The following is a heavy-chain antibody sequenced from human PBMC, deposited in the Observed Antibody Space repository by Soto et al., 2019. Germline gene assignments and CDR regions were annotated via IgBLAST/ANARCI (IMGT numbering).Heavy chain of an antibody. J-gene: IGHJ1*01. CDR3: ARRTSYYYDSSGYKSAEYFQH. V-gene: IGHV4-39*01. CDR2: IYYSGST. CDR1: GGSISSSSYY. D-gene: IGHD3-22*01. Sequence: QLQLQESGPGLVKPSETLSLTCTVSGGSISSSSYYWGWIRQPPGKGLEWIGSIYYSGSTYYNPSLKSRVTIAVATSKNQFSLKLSSVTAADTAVYYCARRTSYYYDSSGYKSAEYFQHWGQGTLVTVSS.